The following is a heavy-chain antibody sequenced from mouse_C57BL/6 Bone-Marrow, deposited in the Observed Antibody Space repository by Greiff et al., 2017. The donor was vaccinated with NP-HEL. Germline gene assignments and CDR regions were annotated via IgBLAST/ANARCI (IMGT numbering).Heavy chain of an antibody. V-gene: IGHV1-55*01. J-gene: IGHJ2*01. D-gene: IGHD1-1*01. Sequence: QVQLQQPGAELVKPGASVTMSCKASGYTFTSYWITWVKQRPGQGLEWIGDIYPGSGSTNYNEKFKSKATLTVDTSSSTAYMQLSSLTSEDSAVYYCAREITTVVATYDYWGQGTTLTVSS. CDR1: GYTFTSYW. CDR2: IYPGSGST. CDR3: AREITTVVATYDY.